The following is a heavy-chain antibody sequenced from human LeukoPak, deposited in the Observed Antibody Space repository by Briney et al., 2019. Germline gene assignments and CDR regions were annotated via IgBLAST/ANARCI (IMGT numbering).Heavy chain of an antibody. CDR3: ARSYSSSWYGFDP. Sequence: SETLSLTCTVSGGSISSSSYYWGWIRQPPGKGLEWIGSIYYSGSTYYNPSLKSRVTISVDTSKNQFSLKLSSVTAADTAAYYCARSYSSSWYGFDPWGQGTLVTVSS. CDR2: IYYSGST. J-gene: IGHJ5*02. V-gene: IGHV4-39*01. D-gene: IGHD6-13*01. CDR1: GGSISSSSYY.